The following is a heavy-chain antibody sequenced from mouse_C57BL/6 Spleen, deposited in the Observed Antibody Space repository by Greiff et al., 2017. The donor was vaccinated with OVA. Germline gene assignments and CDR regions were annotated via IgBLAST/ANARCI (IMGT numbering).Heavy chain of an antibody. CDR2: INPSNGGT. D-gene: IGHD1-1*01. CDR3: ARSGVVAPYWYVDV. CDR1: GYTFTSYW. V-gene: IGHV1-53*01. J-gene: IGHJ1*03. Sequence: QVQLQQPGTELVKPGASVKLSCKASGYTFTSYWMHWVKQRPGQGLEWIGNINPSNGGTNYNEKFKSKATLTVDKSSSTAYMQLSSLTSEDSAVYYCARSGVVAPYWYVDVWGTGTTVTVSS.